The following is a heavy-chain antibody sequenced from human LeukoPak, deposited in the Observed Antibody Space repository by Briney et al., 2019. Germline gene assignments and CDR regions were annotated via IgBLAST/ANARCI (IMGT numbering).Heavy chain of an antibody. V-gene: IGHV4-59*08. CDR1: GGSVSNYY. D-gene: IGHD4-17*01. J-gene: IGHJ4*02. Sequence: SETLSLTCTVSGGSVSNYYWSWIRQPPGKGLEWIGNIYSTGSTSYNPSLMSRVTISVDTSRNQFSLKLSSVTASDTVVYYCARQKGWGDYPLDYWGPGTLVTVSS. CDR3: ARQKGWGDYPLDY. CDR2: IYSTGST.